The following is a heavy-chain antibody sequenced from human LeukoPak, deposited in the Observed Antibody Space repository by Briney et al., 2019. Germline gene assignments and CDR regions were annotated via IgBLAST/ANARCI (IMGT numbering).Heavy chain of an antibody. Sequence: SETLSLTCTASGGSISSYYWSWIRQPAGKGLEWIGRIYTSGSTNYNPSLKSRVTMSVDTSKNQFSLKLSSVTAADTAVYYCARYGYSYGPTYFDYWGQGTLVTVSS. V-gene: IGHV4-4*07. CDR3: ARYGYSYGPTYFDY. CDR2: IYTSGST. CDR1: GGSISSYY. D-gene: IGHD5-18*01. J-gene: IGHJ4*02.